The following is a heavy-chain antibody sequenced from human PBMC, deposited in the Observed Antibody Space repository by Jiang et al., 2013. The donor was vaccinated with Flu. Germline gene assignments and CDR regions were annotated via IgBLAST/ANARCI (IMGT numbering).Heavy chain of an antibody. D-gene: IGHD5-24*01. Sequence: QTLSLTCVISGDSVSSKSAIWNWIRQSPSRGLEWLGRTYYRSTWHNEYAVSVKSRIIINRDTSKNQISLQVNSVSPEDTAVYYCARLAGSDGIDYWGQGALVTVSS. CDR3: ARLAGSDGIDY. V-gene: IGHV6-1*01. J-gene: IGHJ4*02. CDR1: GDSVSSKSAI. CDR2: TYYRSTWHN.